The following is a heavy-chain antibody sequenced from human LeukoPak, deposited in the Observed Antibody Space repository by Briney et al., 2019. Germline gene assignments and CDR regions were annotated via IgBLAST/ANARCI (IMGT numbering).Heavy chain of an antibody. CDR1: GDSISSSSYY. CDR2: INHSGST. Sequence: SETLSLTCTVSGDSISSSSYYWGWIRQPPGKGLEWIGEINHSGSTNYNPSLKSRVTISVDTSKNQFSLKLSSVTAADTAVYYCARGFKGRSVGYYDSSGYKGNFDYWGQGTLVTVSS. D-gene: IGHD3-22*01. CDR3: ARGFKGRSVGYYDSSGYKGNFDY. V-gene: IGHV4-39*07. J-gene: IGHJ4*02.